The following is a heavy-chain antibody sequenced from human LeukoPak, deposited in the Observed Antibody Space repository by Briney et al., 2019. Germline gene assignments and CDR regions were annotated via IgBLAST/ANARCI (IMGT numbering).Heavy chain of an antibody. CDR2: IYYSGST. J-gene: IGHJ3*02. V-gene: IGHV4-59*01. CDR3: ARVFCSSTSCHAFDI. Sequence: PSETLSLTCGVPGYSISSYYWSWIRQPPGKGLEWIGYIYYSGSTNYNPSLKSRVTISVDTSKNQFSLKLSSVTAADTAVYYCARVFCSSTSCHAFDIWGQGTMVTVSS. CDR1: GYSISSYY. D-gene: IGHD2-2*01.